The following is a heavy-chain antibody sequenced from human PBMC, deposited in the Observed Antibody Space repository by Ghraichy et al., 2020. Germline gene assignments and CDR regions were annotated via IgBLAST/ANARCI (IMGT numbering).Heavy chain of an antibody. CDR1: GFSLSSSGMA. Sequence: SGPTLVKPTQTLTLTCTFSGFSLSSSGMAVGWVRQPPGKALEWFALIYWNDAKYYSPSLASRLTITKDTSKDQVVLTMTNMDPVDTATYYCVRRKDPLLFDTWGQGTLVTVSS. V-gene: IGHV2-5*01. CDR2: IYWNDAK. J-gene: IGHJ5*02. CDR3: VRRKDPLLFDT.